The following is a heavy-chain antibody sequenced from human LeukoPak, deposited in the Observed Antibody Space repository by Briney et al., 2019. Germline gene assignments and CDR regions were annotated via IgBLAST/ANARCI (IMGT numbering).Heavy chain of an antibody. CDR1: GGSISSYY. Sequence: PSETLSLTCTVSGGSISSYYWSWIRQPPGKGLEWIGYIYYSGSTNYNPSLKSRVTISVDTSKNHFSLKLSSVTAADTAVYYCTSWSRSAVDYWGQGTLVTVSS. V-gene: IGHV4-59*08. J-gene: IGHJ4*02. CDR3: TSWSRSAVDY. D-gene: IGHD2-8*01. CDR2: IYYSGST.